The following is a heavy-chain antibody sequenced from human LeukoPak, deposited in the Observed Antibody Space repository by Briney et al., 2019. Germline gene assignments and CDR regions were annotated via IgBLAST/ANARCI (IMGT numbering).Heavy chain of an antibody. Sequence: PGGSLRLSCAASGFSFGSYAMSWVRQAPGKGLEWVSAISGRGGSTYYADSVKGRFTISRDNSENTLYLQMNSLRAEDTAVYYCAKDRGSGWPQFDYWGQGTLVTVSS. J-gene: IGHJ4*02. CDR2: ISGRGGST. D-gene: IGHD6-19*01. V-gene: IGHV3-23*01. CDR1: GFSFGSYA. CDR3: AKDRGSGWPQFDY.